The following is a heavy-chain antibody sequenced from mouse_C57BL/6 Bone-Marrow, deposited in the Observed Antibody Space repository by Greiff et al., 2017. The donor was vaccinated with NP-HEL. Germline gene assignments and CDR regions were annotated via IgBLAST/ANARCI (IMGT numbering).Heavy chain of an antibody. CDR2: ISNGGGST. CDR3: ARDRFDY. CDR1: GFTFSDYY. V-gene: IGHV5-12*01. Sequence: EVMLVESGGGLVQPGGSLKLSCAASGFTFSDYYMYWVRQTPEKRLEWVAYISNGGGSTYYPDTVKGRFTISRDNAKNTLYLQMSRLKSEDTAMYYCARDRFDYWGKGTTLTVSS. J-gene: IGHJ2*01.